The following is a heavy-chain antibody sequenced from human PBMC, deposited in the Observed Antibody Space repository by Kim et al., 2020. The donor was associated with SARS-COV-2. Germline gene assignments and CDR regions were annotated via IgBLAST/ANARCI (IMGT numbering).Heavy chain of an antibody. CDR1: GFTISSYG. J-gene: IGHJ4*02. Sequence: GGSLRLSCAASGFTISSYGMHWVRQAPGKGLEWVAVIWYDGSNKYYADYVKARITISRDNSKNTLYPQMNTLRDMDTAVIYGAWGPYNWNYAPYDYIGQG. V-gene: IGHV3-33*01. CDR2: IWYDGSNK. CDR3: AWGPYNWNYAPYDY. D-gene: IGHD1-7*01.